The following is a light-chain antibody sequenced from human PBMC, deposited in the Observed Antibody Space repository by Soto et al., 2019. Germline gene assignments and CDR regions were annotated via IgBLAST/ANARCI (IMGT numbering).Light chain of an antibody. V-gene: IGKV3-15*01. CDR2: GTS. CDR1: QSVGRN. CDR3: QQYNKWPYT. J-gene: IGKJ2*01. Sequence: EIVMTQSPVALSVSPGESAALPCRASQSVGRNFAWYQQRPGQAPRVLIYGTSTRATGVPARFSGSGSGTDFTLTISSLQSEDFAVYYCQQYNKWPYTFGQGTRLEIK.